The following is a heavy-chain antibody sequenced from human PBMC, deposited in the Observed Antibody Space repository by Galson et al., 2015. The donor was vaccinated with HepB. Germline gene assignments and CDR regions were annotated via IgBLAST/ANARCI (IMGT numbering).Heavy chain of an antibody. J-gene: IGHJ4*02. V-gene: IGHV3-30-3*01. CDR3: ATTTLTYFDH. D-gene: IGHD4-17*01. Sequence: SLRLSCAASGFTFSSYAMHWVRQAPGKGLEWVALISYDGINKYYADSVKGRFTISRDNSKNTLLLQMNSLRPEDTAVYYCATTTLTYFDHWGQGTLVTVSS. CDR2: ISYDGINK. CDR1: GFTFSSYA.